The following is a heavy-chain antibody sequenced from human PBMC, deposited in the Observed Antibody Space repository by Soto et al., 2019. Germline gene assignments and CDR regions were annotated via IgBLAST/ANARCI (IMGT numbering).Heavy chain of an antibody. Sequence: ASVKVSCKASGYTFTSYYMHWVRQAPGQGLEWMGIINPSGGSTSYAQKFQGRVTMTRDTSTSTVYMELGSLRSEDTAVYYCARESRTPPSHDAFDIWGQGTMVTVSS. J-gene: IGHJ3*02. D-gene: IGHD2-2*01. V-gene: IGHV1-46*01. CDR3: ARESRTPPSHDAFDI. CDR2: INPSGGST. CDR1: GYTFTSYY.